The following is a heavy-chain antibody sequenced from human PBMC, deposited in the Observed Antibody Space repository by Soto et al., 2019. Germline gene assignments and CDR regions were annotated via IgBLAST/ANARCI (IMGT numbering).Heavy chain of an antibody. CDR3: LRDDRWAFDF. J-gene: IGHJ3*01. CDR2: ISIGSGSI. D-gene: IGHD3-22*01. V-gene: IGHV3-48*02. CDR1: GFSFSNYA. Sequence: EVQLVESGGGLVQPGGSRRVSCAASGFSFSNYAMNWVRQAPGKGLEWVSYISIGSGSIFYAESVKGRFSISRDHAKNSPYIQMNTLRYEETAVYYCLRDDRWAFDFWGQVTMVTVSS.